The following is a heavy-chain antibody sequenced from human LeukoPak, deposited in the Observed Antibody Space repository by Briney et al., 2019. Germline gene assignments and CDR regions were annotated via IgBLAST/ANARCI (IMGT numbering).Heavy chain of an antibody. CDR2: ISSSGSTI. CDR1: GFTFSSYW. V-gene: IGHV3-48*01. Sequence: GGSLRLSCAASGFTFSSYWMSWVRQAPGKGLGWVSYISSSGSTIYYADSVTGQFTSSRDNSKNTLFLQMNSLRAEDTAVYYCAKVKYDYGDPVGWFDPWGQGTLVTVSS. D-gene: IGHD4-17*01. CDR3: AKVKYDYGDPVGWFDP. J-gene: IGHJ5*02.